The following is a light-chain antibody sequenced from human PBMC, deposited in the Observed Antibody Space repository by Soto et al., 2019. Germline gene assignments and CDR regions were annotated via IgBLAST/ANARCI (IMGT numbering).Light chain of an antibody. CDR1: QTISSW. V-gene: IGKV1-5*03. CDR3: QQYNSYSWT. J-gene: IGKJ1*01. CDR2: KAS. Sequence: DIQMTQSPSTLSGSVGDRVTITCRASQTISSWLAWYQQKPGKAPKLLIYKASSLESGVPSRFSGSGSGTGFTLTISSLQPDDFATYYCQQYNSYSWTFGQGTKVDI.